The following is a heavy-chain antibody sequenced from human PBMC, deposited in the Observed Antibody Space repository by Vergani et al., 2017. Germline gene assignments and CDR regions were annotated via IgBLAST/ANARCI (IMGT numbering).Heavy chain of an antibody. CDR1: GFTFIMHA. CDR3: VRYVRVSRT. J-gene: IGHJ3*01. D-gene: IGHD3-10*02. Sequence: EVQLLESGGDLVQPGGSLRLSCAASGFTFIMHAMSWVRQAPGKGLEWVSTLSASDRRTHYADSVKGRFTISRDNSKNTLYLDMSSLLAEDTAVYYCVRYVRVSRTWGQGTLVAVSS. V-gene: IGHV3-23*01. CDR2: LSASDRRT.